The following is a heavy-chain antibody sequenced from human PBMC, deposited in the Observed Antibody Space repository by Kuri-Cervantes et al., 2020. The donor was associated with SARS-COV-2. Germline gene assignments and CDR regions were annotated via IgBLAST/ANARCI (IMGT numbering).Heavy chain of an antibody. Sequence: ETLSLTCAASGFTFSSYAMSWVRQAPGKGLEWVSAISGSGGSTYYADSVKGRFTISRDNSKNTLYLQMNSLRAEDTAVYYCAKVLEWELLSPLGDYWGQRTLVTVSS. CDR1: GFTFSSYA. J-gene: IGHJ4*02. D-gene: IGHD1-26*01. CDR3: AKVLEWELLSPLGDY. CDR2: ISGSGGST. V-gene: IGHV3-23*01.